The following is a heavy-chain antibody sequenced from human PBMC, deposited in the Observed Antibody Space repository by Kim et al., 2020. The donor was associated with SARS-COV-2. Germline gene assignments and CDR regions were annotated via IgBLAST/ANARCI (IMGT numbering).Heavy chain of an antibody. CDR1: GASISIGDYW. CDR2: IYASGAT. J-gene: IGHJ4*02. V-gene: IGHV4-39*01. CDR3: VRQLGRGWWAFDR. D-gene: IGHD6-19*01. Sequence: SETLSLTCSVSGASISIGDYWWGWIRQPPGKQLEWIASIYASGATYYNPSLKSRVTISVDTSRNNFSLTLTSVTAADTAAYYSVRQLGRGWWAFDRWGRGTLVTVSS.